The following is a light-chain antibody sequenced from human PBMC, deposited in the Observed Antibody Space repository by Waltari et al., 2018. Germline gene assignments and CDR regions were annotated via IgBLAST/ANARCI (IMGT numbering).Light chain of an antibody. Sequence: QSVLTQPPSLSGAPGQRVSISCTGSSSNIGAVYDVHWYQQLPGRAPKLLIYGHTYRPSGVPDRFSASKSGTSASLSIAGLQADDEAHYYCQTYDTSLRTYVFGSGTRVSVL. CDR2: GHT. V-gene: IGLV1-40*01. CDR1: SSNIGAVYD. J-gene: IGLJ1*01. CDR3: QTYDTSLRTYV.